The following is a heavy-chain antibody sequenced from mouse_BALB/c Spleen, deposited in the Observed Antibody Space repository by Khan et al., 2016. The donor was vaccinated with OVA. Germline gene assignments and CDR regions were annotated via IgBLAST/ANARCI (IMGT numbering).Heavy chain of an antibody. CDR1: GYTFTYYV. D-gene: IGHD2-3*01. V-gene: IGHV1-81*01. J-gene: IGHJ2*01. CDR2: IYPGSDNA. CDR3: ARGDGYYVYFDY. Sequence: QVQLQQSGPELVKPGASVKMSCKASGYTFTYYVITWVKQRTGQGLEWIGEIYPGSDNAYYNERFKGKATLTADKSSNTTHMQLSSLTSEDSAVEFCARGDGYYVYFDYWGQGTTLTVSS.